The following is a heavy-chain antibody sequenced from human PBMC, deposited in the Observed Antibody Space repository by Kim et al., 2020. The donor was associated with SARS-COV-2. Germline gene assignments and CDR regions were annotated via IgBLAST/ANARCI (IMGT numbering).Heavy chain of an antibody. D-gene: IGHD6-6*01. CDR3: TRGISISSL. Sequence: TNYADSVKGRFTISRDNAKNTLYLQMNSLRAEDAAVYYCTRGISISSLWGQGTLVTVSS. CDR2: T. J-gene: IGHJ4*02. V-gene: IGHV3-74*01.